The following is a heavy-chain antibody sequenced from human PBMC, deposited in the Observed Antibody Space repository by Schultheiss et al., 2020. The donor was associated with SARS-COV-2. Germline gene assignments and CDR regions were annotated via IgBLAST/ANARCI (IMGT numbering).Heavy chain of an antibody. D-gene: IGHD6-19*01. CDR3: VKGRGAVAGDFEH. V-gene: IGHV3-9*01. CDR2: INWNSATI. Sequence: GGSLRLSCAASGFTFSSYPMHWVRQAPGKGLEWISRINWNSATIDYADSVRGRFAISRENTKNFLYLQMNSLRNEDTAFYYCVKGRGAVAGDFEHWGQGTLITVAS. CDR1: GFTFSSYP. J-gene: IGHJ4*02.